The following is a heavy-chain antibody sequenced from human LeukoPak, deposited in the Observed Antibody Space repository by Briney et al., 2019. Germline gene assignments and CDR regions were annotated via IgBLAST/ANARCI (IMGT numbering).Heavy chain of an antibody. CDR3: ARVAVAGKYYFDY. D-gene: IGHD6-19*01. CDR1: GFTFSSYW. Sequence: GGSLRLSCAASGFTFSSYWMSWVRQAPGRGLEWVANIKQDGSEKYYVDSVKGRFTISRDNAKNSLYLQMNSLRAEDTAVYYCARVAVAGKYYFDYWGQGTLVTVSS. V-gene: IGHV3-7*01. CDR2: IKQDGSEK. J-gene: IGHJ4*02.